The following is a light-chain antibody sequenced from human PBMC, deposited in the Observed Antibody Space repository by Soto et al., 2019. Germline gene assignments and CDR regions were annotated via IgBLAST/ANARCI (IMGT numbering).Light chain of an antibody. Sequence: QSALTQPASVSGSPGQSITISCTGTTSDVGGFNYVSWYQQHPGKAPRLMIYEVSNRPSGVSHRFSGSKSGNTASLTISGLQSEDEADYYCCSHAGDNTYVFGTGTKLTVL. J-gene: IGLJ1*01. V-gene: IGLV2-14*01. CDR2: EVS. CDR3: CSHAGDNTYV. CDR1: TSDVGGFNY.